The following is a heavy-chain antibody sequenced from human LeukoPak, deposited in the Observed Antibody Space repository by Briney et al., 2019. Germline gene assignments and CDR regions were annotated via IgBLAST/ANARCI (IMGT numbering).Heavy chain of an antibody. CDR2: IKSRTESGTT. CDR1: GFTFSDAW. Sequence: PGGSLRLSCAASGFTFSDAWMSWVRQAPGKGLEWLGRIKSRTESGTTQYAAPVKGRFTISRDDSKEPVYLQMNSLTTEDTAVYYCTRVGTTWFHSWGQGTLVIVSS. D-gene: IGHD1-26*01. CDR3: TRVGTTWFHS. J-gene: IGHJ5*01. V-gene: IGHV3-15*01.